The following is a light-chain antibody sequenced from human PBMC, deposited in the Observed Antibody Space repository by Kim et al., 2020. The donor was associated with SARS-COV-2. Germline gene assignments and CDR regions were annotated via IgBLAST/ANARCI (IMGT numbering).Light chain of an antibody. Sequence: YYASWSQQKPGQAPLLVIYGKNNRPSGIPDRFSGSNSGNTASLTITGAQAGDEADYYCKSRDSSGTQLVFGGGTQLTVL. CDR1: YY. J-gene: IGLJ2*01. CDR2: GKN. CDR3: KSRDSSGTQLV. V-gene: IGLV3-19*01.